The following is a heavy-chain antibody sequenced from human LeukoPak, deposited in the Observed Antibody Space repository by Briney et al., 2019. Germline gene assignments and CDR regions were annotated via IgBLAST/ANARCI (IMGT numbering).Heavy chain of an antibody. Sequence: PSETLSLTCAVYGGSFSGYYWSWIRQPPGKGLEWIGEINHSGSTNYNPSLKSRVTISLDTSKNQFSLELRSVTAADTAVYYCARAEGAAGHNWFDPWGQGTLVTVSS. J-gene: IGHJ5*02. V-gene: IGHV4-34*01. D-gene: IGHD6-13*01. CDR3: ARAEGAAGHNWFDP. CDR2: INHSGST. CDR1: GGSFSGYY.